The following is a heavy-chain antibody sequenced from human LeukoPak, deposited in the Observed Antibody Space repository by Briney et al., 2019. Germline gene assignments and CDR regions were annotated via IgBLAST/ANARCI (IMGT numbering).Heavy chain of an antibody. CDR3: ARDVGATGAFDI. V-gene: IGHV4-38-2*02. D-gene: IGHD1-26*01. Sequence: SETLSLTCNVSGYSISSGYYWAWIRQSPGKGLEWIGSIYHSGSTYYNPSLKSRVTISVDTSKNQFSLKLSSVTAADTAAYYCARDVGATGAFDIWGQGTMVTVSS. CDR1: GYSISSGYY. J-gene: IGHJ3*02. CDR2: IYHSGST.